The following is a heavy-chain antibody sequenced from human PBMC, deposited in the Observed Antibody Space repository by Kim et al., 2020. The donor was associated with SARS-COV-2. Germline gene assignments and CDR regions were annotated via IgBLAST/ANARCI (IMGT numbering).Heavy chain of an antibody. J-gene: IGHJ5*02. V-gene: IGHV3-21*01. CDR1: GFTFSSYS. CDR3: ASSVAWDLPNP. CDR2: ISSSSSYI. D-gene: IGHD1-26*01. Sequence: GGSLRLSCAASGFTFSSYSMNWVRQAPGKGLEWVSYISSSSSYIYYADSVKGRFTISRDNAKNSLYLQMNSLRAEDTAVYYCASSVAWDLPNPWGQGTLVTVSS.